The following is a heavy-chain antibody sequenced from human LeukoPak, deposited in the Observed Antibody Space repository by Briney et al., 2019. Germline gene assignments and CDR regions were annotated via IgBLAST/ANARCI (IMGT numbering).Heavy chain of an antibody. D-gene: IGHD6-13*01. CDR3: ARERGSSSWHDY. CDR2: ISTSGSA. V-gene: IGHV4-59*01. J-gene: IGHJ4*02. Sequence: ASETLSLTCTVSGASISSYFWSWIRQPPGKVLEWIGYISTSGSAYYNPSLESRVTISGDTSKNQFSLRLSSVTAADTAVYYCARERGSSSWHDYWGQGTLVTVSS. CDR1: GASISSYF.